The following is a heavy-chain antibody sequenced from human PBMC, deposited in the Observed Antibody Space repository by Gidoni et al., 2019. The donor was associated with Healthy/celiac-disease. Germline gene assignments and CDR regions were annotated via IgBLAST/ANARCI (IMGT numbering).Heavy chain of an antibody. CDR1: GVSLSTSGMC. Sequence: QVTLRESGPALVKPTQTLTLTFTCAGVSLSTSGMCVSWISQPPGKALELLASIDWDDDKYYSTSLKTRLTISKDTSKNQVVLTMTNMDPVDTATYYCARIPYDSSGAFDYWGQGTLVTVSS. D-gene: IGHD3-22*01. CDR2: IDWDDDK. J-gene: IGHJ4*02. V-gene: IGHV2-70*15. CDR3: ARIPYDSSGAFDY.